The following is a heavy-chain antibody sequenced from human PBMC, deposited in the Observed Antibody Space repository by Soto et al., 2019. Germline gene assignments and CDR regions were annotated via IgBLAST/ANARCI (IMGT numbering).Heavy chain of an antibody. CDR3: ARGVGFGYYYYHMDL. Sequence: PSETLSLTCTVSGDSVTSVSDYCSWIRQPPGKGLEWIGYIYYSGSADYNPSLGSRVTISIDTSKNQFSLKLTSVTAADTAVYYCARGVGFGYYYYHMDLWGQGTTVT. CDR1: GDSVTSVSDY. V-gene: IGHV4-61*01. D-gene: IGHD3-10*01. J-gene: IGHJ6*02. CDR2: IYYSGSA.